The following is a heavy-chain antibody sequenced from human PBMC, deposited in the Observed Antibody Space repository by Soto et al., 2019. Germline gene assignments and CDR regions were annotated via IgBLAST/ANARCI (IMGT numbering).Heavy chain of an antibody. J-gene: IGHJ4*02. Sequence: GGSLRLSCAASGFTFSSYGMHWVRQAPGKGLEWVAVIWYDGSNKYYADSVKGRFTISRDNSKNTLYLQMNSLRAEDTAVYYCARERGDIVVVPAAIRPWYFDYWGQGTLVTVSS. CDR3: ARERGDIVVVPAAIRPWYFDY. V-gene: IGHV3-33*01. CDR2: IWYDGSNK. D-gene: IGHD2-2*02. CDR1: GFTFSSYG.